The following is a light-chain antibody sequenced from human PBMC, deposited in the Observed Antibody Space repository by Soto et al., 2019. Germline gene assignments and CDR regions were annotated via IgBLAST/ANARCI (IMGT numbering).Light chain of an antibody. CDR1: QSISGY. CDR3: QQSYSGPLT. Sequence: DIQMTQSPSSLSASVGDRVTITCRASQSISGYLNWYQQKPGKAPKVLIYAASSLQSGVPSRFSGIGSGTDFTLSISSLQPEDFATYYCQQSYSGPLTFGGGTKVDIK. CDR2: AAS. J-gene: IGKJ4*01. V-gene: IGKV1-39*01.